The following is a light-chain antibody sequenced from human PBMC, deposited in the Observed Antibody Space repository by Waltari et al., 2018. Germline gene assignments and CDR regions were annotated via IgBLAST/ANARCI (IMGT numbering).Light chain of an antibody. CDR3: LQRSIWPAT. CDR1: QSVSSY. V-gene: IGKV3-11*01. Sequence: EFLFSQSQATLALSRGHRAPLSCRSSQSVSSYLAWYQQKVGQAPRLLIYDASNRATGIPARFSGSGSGTDFTFTISRLEPEDFAVYYCLQRSIWPATFGQGTKVEIK. CDR2: DAS. J-gene: IGKJ1*01.